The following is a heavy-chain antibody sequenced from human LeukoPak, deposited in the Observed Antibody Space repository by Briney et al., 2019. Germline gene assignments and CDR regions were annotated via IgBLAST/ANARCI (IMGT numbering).Heavy chain of an antibody. J-gene: IGHJ4*02. D-gene: IGHD6-13*01. V-gene: IGHV3-30*03. CDR3: ARDRQLAAADYYFDY. CDR1: GFSLSDYG. CDR2: LSSDGKDK. Sequence: GGSLRLSCSASGFSLSDYGMSWVRQAPGKGLEWVAVLSSDGKDKHYADSVKGRFTVSRDNSKNTLFLQMNSLRPEDTGIYYCARDRQLAAADYYFDYWGQGTLVTVSS.